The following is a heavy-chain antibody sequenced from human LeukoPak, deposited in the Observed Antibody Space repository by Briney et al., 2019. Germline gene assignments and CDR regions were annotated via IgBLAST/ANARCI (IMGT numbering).Heavy chain of an antibody. J-gene: IGHJ4*02. CDR2: IYTSGST. Sequence: NPSETLSLTCTVSGGSISSGSYYWSWIRQPAGKGLEWIGRIYTSGSTNYNPSLKSRVTISVDTSKNQFSLKLSSVTAADTAVYYCARDPAAGTTFVDYWGQGTLVTVSS. CDR3: ARDPAAGTTFVDY. V-gene: IGHV4-61*02. CDR1: GGSISSGSYY. D-gene: IGHD6-13*01.